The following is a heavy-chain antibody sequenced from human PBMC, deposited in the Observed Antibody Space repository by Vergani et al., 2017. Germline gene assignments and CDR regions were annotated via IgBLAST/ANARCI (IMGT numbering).Heavy chain of an antibody. D-gene: IGHD2-2*01. Sequence: EVQLVQSGAEVKKPGESLNISCQISGYSFTNYWIVWVRQMPGKGLEWMGIIHPADSETRYSPSFQGQVTISVDKSISTDYLQRSSLRASDSAMYYCATGYCSSTSWFGWNWFDPWGQGTLVTVSS. CDR1: GYSFTNYW. J-gene: IGHJ5*02. V-gene: IGHV5-51*01. CDR2: IHPADSET. CDR3: ATGYCSSTSWFGWNWFDP.